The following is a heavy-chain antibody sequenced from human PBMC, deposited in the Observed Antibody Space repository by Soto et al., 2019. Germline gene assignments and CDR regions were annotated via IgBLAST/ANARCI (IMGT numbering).Heavy chain of an antibody. J-gene: IGHJ3*02. CDR1: TFTFSSYS. D-gene: IGHD1-26*01. Sequence: EVQLVESGGGLVEPGGSLRLSCSASTFTFSSYSMNWVRQAPGKVLEWVSYISDSGRTKFYADSVKGRFTISRDNATNSLSLDMNSLRDEDTAVYYCARDLGTWEENSFDIWGQGTMVTVSS. CDR3: ARDLGTWEENSFDI. CDR2: ISDSGRTK. V-gene: IGHV3-48*02.